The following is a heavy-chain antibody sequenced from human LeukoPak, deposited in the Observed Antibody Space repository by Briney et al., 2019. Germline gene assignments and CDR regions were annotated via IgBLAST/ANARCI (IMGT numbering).Heavy chain of an antibody. CDR3: ARDDSNNGFNAFDI. D-gene: IGHD1/OR15-1a*01. V-gene: IGHV1-2*02. CDR1: GYTFTGYH. J-gene: IGHJ3*02. CDR2: IDLDSGDT. Sequence: ASVKVSCKASGYTFTGYHMHWVRQAPGQGLEWMGWIDLDSGDTNYAQSFQGRVTLTRDTSISTAYMELSRLTSDDTAVYYCARDDSNNGFNAFDIWGQGTMVTVSS.